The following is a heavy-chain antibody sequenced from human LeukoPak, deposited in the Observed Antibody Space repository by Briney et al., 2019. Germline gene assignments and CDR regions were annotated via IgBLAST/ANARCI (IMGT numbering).Heavy chain of an antibody. V-gene: IGHV3-74*01. Sequence: GSLRLSCAASGFTFSNYWVHWVRQAPGKGLVWVSRINSDGGDTTYADSVKGRFTISRDNAKNSLYLQMNSLRAEDTAVYYCARDLMGIAYRGAFYYWGQGTLVTVSS. CDR3: ARDLMGIAYRGAFYY. CDR2: INSDGGDT. CDR1: GFTFSNYW. D-gene: IGHD6-13*01. J-gene: IGHJ4*02.